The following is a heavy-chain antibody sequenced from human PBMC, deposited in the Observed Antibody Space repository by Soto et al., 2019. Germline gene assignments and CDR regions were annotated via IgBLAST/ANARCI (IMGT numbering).Heavy chain of an antibody. J-gene: IGHJ4*02. D-gene: IGHD2-15*01. Sequence: QITLKASGPTLVKPTQTLTLTCTFSGFSISSSGVGVGWIRQPPGKALEWLTFIYWDDDKRYSPSLKSRLTITKDCSKNQGVLTLTIMDPVETATYYCARLVVASITYYFDSLGQGTLLTVSS. CDR3: ARLVVASITYYFDS. CDR2: IYWDDDK. V-gene: IGHV2-5*02. CDR1: GFSISSSGVG.